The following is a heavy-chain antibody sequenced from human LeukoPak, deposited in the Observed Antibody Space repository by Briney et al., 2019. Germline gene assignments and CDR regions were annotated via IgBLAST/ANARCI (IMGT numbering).Heavy chain of an antibody. CDR3: ARSALAVATIHWYFDL. CDR2: IRSSSSYI. D-gene: IGHD5-12*01. J-gene: IGHJ2*01. V-gene: IGHV3-21*01. CDR1: GFSFSSYS. Sequence: GGSLRLSCAASGFSFSSYSMNWVRQAPGKGLEWVSSIRSSSSYIYYADSVKGRFTISRDNAKNSLYLQMNSLRAEDTAVYYCARSALAVATIHWYFDLWGRGTLVTVSS.